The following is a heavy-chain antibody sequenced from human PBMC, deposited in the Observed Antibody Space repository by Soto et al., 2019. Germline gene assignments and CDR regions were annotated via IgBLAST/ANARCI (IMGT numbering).Heavy chain of an antibody. J-gene: IGHJ4*02. Sequence: SETLSLTCTVSGGSVSSGSYYWSWIRQPPGKGLEWIGYIYYSGSTNYNPSLKSRVTISVDTSKNQFSLKLSSVTAADTAVYYCARVSSDGSFFDYWGQGTLVTVSS. V-gene: IGHV4-61*01. CDR3: ARVSSDGSFFDY. CDR2: IYYSGST. D-gene: IGHD6-19*01. CDR1: GGSVSSGSYY.